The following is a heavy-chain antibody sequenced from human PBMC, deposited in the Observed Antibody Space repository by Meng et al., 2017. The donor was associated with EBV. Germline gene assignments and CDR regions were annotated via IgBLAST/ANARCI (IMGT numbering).Heavy chain of an antibody. CDR1: GFSLSNRGVG. J-gene: IGHJ4*02. V-gene: IGHV2-5*02. Sequence: QIPLKESGPTLVKPTQTLSLTCTFSGFSLSNRGVGVGWIRQPPGKALEWLALIYWDDDKRYSPSLKSRLTITKDTSKNQVVLTMTNMDPVDAATYYCAHIIAARPFDYWGQGTLVTVSS. CDR3: AHIIAARPFDY. D-gene: IGHD6-6*01. CDR2: IYWDDDK.